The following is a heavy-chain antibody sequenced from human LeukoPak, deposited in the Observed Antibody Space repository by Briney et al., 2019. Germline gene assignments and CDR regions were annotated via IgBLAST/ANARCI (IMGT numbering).Heavy chain of an antibody. CDR3: ARARSAKVGATIDAFDI. D-gene: IGHD1-26*01. Sequence: GGSLRLSCAASGFTFSSYSMNWVRQAPGKGLEWVSYISSSSSTIYYADSVKGRFTISRDNAKNSLYLQMNSLRAEDTAVYYCARARSAKVGATIDAFDIWGQGTMVTVSS. V-gene: IGHV3-48*01. CDR2: ISSSSSTI. CDR1: GFTFSSYS. J-gene: IGHJ3*02.